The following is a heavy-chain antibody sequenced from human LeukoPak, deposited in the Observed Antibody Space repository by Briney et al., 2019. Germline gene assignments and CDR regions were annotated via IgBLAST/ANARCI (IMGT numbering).Heavy chain of an antibody. Sequence: GRSLRLSWAAAGFTFSSYSINWVRQAPGNGLEWLSYIICGRIAIYYTEYVKCRFNLPRENANNSLYLKMNSLRAEDRAVYYCARELLVGQWLLPWGQGTLVTVSS. J-gene: IGHJ4*02. CDR1: GFTFSSYS. V-gene: IGHV3-48*01. CDR3: ARELLVGQWLLP. CDR2: IICGRIAI. D-gene: IGHD6-19*01.